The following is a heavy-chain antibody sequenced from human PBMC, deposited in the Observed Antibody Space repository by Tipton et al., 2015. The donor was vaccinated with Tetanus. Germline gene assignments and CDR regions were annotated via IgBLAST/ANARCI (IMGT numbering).Heavy chain of an antibody. D-gene: IGHD1-7*01. V-gene: IGHV3-21*01. Sequence: AASGFTFSSFSMNWVRQAPGKGLEWVSSISWSSTFIYYADSMEGRFTISRDNAKNSLYLQMNGLRAEDTAVYFCARGTKIATPYGMDVWGQGTTVTVSS. CDR2: ISWSSTFI. J-gene: IGHJ6*02. CDR3: ARGTKIATPYGMDV. CDR1: GFTFSSFS.